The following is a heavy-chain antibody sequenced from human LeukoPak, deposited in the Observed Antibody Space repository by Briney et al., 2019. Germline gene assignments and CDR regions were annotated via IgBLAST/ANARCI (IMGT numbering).Heavy chain of an antibody. Sequence: SETLSLTCTVSGYSISNSYYWGWIRQPPGKGLEWIGSIYHSGSTYYNPSLKSRVTISVDTSKNQFSLKLSSVTAADTAVYYCARAQSYYYYYMDVWGKGTTVTVSS. CDR3: ARAQSYYYYYMDV. CDR1: GYSISNSYY. V-gene: IGHV4-38-2*02. J-gene: IGHJ6*03. CDR2: IYHSGST.